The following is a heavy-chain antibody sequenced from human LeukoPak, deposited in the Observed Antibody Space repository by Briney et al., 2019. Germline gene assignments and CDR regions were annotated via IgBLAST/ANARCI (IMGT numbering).Heavy chain of an antibody. CDR1: GYSFTSYW. D-gene: IGHD6-19*01. J-gene: IGHJ4*02. CDR2: IYPGDSDT. CDR3: AREYSSGWYDVGDY. V-gene: IGHV5-51*01. Sequence: GESLKISCKGSGYSFTSYWIGWVRQMPGKGLEWMGIIYPGDSDTRYSPSFQGQVPIPADKSIRTAYLQWSSLKASDTAMYYCAREYSSGWYDVGDYWGQGTLVTVSS.